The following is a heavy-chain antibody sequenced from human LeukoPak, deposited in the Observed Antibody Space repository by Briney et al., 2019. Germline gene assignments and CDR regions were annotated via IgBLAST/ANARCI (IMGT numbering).Heavy chain of an antibody. Sequence: PGGSLRLSCAASGFTFSSYSMNWVRQAPGKGLEWVSYISSSSSTIYYADSVKGRFTISRDNAKNSLYLQMNSLRAEDTAVYYCARGMYYDFWSGPSGYAFDIWGQGTMVNVSS. CDR3: ARGMYYDFWSGPSGYAFDI. D-gene: IGHD3-3*01. CDR2: ISSSSSTI. V-gene: IGHV3-48*04. J-gene: IGHJ3*02. CDR1: GFTFSSYS.